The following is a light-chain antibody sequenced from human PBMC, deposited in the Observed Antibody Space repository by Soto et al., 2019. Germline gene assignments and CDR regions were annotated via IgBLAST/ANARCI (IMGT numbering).Light chain of an antibody. V-gene: IGLV2-8*01. CDR1: SSDVGGYNY. CDR3: SSYAGSNTYV. J-gene: IGLJ1*01. CDR2: EVS. Sequence: QSALTQPPSSSVSPGQSVTISFTGTSSDVGGYNYVSWYQQHPGKAPRLMIYEVSERPSGVPDRFSGSKSGSTASLTVSGLQAEDEADYYCSSYAGSNTYVFGTGTKVTVL.